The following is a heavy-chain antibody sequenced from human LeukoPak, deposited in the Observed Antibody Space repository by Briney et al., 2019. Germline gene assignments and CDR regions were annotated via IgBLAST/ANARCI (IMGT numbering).Heavy chain of an antibody. J-gene: IGHJ4*02. CDR3: ARDRNYYDSSGPFDY. V-gene: IGHV3-NL1*01. CDR1: GFIFSDYA. CDR2: IGGSGHSQ. D-gene: IGHD3-22*01. Sequence: GGFLRLSCAASGFIFSDYAIHWVRQAPGKGLEWVSVIGGSGHSQFYADFLRGRFTVSRDNSKDTVYLEMNVLRSEDTAVYYCARDRNYYDSSGPFDYWGQGTLVTVSS.